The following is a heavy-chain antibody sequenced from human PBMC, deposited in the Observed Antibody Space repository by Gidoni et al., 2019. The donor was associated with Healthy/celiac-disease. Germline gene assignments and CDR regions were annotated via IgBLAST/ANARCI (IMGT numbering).Heavy chain of an antibody. CDR1: GFTFSSYS. CDR3: ARVGSMTTGRGY. D-gene: IGHD3-9*01. CDR2: ISSSSSYI. J-gene: IGHJ4*02. Sequence: EVQLVESGGGLVKPGGSLRLSCAASGFTFSSYSMNWVRQAPGKGLEWVSSISSSSSYIYYADSVKGRFTISRDNAKNSLYLQMNSLRAEDTAVYYCARVGSMTTGRGYWGQGTLVTVSS. V-gene: IGHV3-21*01.